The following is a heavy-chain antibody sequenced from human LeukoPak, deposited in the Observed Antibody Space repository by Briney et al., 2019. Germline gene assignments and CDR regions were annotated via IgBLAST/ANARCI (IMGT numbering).Heavy chain of an antibody. Sequence: GGSLRLSCAASGFTFSSYWMHWVRQAPGKGLVWVSRINTDGSSTSYADSVKGRFTISRDNAKNTLYLQMNSLRAEDTAVYYCASYYDFWSGYQDTLTLWGQGTLVTVSS. CDR1: GFTFSSYW. CDR3: ASYYDFWSGYQDTLTL. CDR2: INTDGSST. V-gene: IGHV3-74*01. J-gene: IGHJ4*02. D-gene: IGHD3-3*01.